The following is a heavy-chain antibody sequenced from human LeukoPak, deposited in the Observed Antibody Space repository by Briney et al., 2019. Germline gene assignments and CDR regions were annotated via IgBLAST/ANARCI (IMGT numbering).Heavy chain of an antibody. J-gene: IGHJ6*03. Sequence: PGGSLRLSCAASGFTFDDYAMHWVRQAPGKGLEWVSLISWDGGSTYYADSVKGRFTISRDNSKNSLYLQMNSLRAEDTALYYCAKGSYGPYYYYYYMDVWGKGTTVTVSS. CDR2: ISWDGGST. D-gene: IGHD1-26*01. V-gene: IGHV3-43D*03. CDR1: GFTFDDYA. CDR3: AKGSYGPYYYYYYMDV.